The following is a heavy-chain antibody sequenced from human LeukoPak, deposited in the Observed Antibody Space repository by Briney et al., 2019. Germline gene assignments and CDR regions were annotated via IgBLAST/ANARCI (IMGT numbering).Heavy chain of an antibody. CDR2: IRSNPYGGPT. D-gene: IGHD2-2*01. J-gene: IGHJ3*02. V-gene: IGHV3-49*03. CDR3: TSLKDIVILPAAI. CDR1: GFIFGDYA. Sequence: GGPLRLSCTGSGFIFGDYAMRWFRPAPGKGLEWVGFIRSNPYGGPTEYAASVKGRFTISRDDSKNIAYLQMNSLKTEDTAVYYCTSLKDIVILPAAIGGQGTMVTVSS.